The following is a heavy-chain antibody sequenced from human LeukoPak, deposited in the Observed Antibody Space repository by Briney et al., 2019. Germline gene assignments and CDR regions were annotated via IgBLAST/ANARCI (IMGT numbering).Heavy chain of an antibody. CDR1: GYTFTGYY. CDR2: IIPIFGTA. D-gene: IGHD1-1*01. Sequence: ASVKVSCKASGYTFTGYYMYWVRQAPGQGLEWMGGIIPIFGTANYAQKFQGRVTITADESTSTAYMELSSLRSEDTAVYYCARDQAVQLERIVGWFDPWGQGTLVTVSS. J-gene: IGHJ5*02. CDR3: ARDQAVQLERIVGWFDP. V-gene: IGHV1-69*13.